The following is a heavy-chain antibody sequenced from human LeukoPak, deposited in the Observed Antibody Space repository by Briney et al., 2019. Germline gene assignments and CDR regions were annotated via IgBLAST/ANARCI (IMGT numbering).Heavy chain of an antibody. CDR3: AREPSYDFWSGYPLDY. CDR2: IIPILGIA. D-gene: IGHD3-3*01. J-gene: IGHJ4*02. Sequence: SVKVSCKASGGTFSSYAISWVRQAPGQGLEWMGRIIPILGIANYAQKFQGRVTITADKSTSTAYMELSSLRSEDTAVYYCAREPSYDFWSGYPLDYWGQGTLVTVSS. V-gene: IGHV1-69*04. CDR1: GGTFSSYA.